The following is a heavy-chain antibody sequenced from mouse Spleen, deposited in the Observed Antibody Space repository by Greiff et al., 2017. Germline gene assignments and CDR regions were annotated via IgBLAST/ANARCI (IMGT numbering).Heavy chain of an antibody. J-gene: IGHJ1*01. CDR3: AREDYYDGSYWYFDV. CDR1: GYTFTDHT. CDR2: IYPRDGST. Sequence: VQLQQSDAELVKPGASVKISCKVSGYTFTDHTIHWMKQRPEQGLEWIGYIYPRDGSTKYNEKFKGKATLTADKSSSTAYMQLNSLTSEDSAVYFCAREDYYDGSYWYFDVWGAGTTVTVSS. D-gene: IGHD1-1*01. V-gene: IGHV1-78*01.